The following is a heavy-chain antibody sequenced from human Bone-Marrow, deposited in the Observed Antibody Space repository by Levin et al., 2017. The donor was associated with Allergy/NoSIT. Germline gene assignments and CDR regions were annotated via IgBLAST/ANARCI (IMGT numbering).Heavy chain of an antibody. CDR1: GFIFSNYW. CDR2: IKPDGSDK. Sequence: TGGSLRLSCAASGFIFSNYWMDWVRQAPGKGLEWVANIKPDGSDKYYVGSVKGRFTISRDNAKNSLYLQMDSLRVEDTAVYYCARELQWARDYWGQGTLVIVSS. J-gene: IGHJ4*02. D-gene: IGHD2-15*01. CDR3: ARELQWARDY. V-gene: IGHV3-7*01.